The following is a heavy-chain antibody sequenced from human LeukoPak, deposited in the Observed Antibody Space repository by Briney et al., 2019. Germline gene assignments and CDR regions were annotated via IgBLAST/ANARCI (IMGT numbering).Heavy chain of an antibody. CDR1: GFTYSHYG. J-gene: IGHJ4*02. CDR2: IWSDETEK. CDR3: AKDAQRGFDYSNSLEY. V-gene: IGHV3-33*06. D-gene: IGHD4-11*01. Sequence: GRSLRLSCAASGFTYSHYGMHWVRQAPGKGLEWVAVIWSDETEKYYGDAVKGRFTISRDNSRNTLYLQMNSLRVEDTAVYYCAKDAQRGFDYSNSLEYWGQGTLVTVSS.